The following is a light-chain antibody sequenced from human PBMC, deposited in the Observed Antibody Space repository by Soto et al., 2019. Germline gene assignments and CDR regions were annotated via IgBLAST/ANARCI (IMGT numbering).Light chain of an antibody. J-gene: IGKJ1*01. V-gene: IGKV3-20*01. CDR1: KSVSSSY. Sequence: EILFAQAPGSLSLAPGERATISCGGGKSVSSSYLAWYQQKPGQAPRLLIYGASSRATGIPDSFSGSASGTDFTITNSTLELEDFAVYYCQQYGTSGTFGYGTEVDI. CDR3: QQYGTSGT. CDR2: GAS.